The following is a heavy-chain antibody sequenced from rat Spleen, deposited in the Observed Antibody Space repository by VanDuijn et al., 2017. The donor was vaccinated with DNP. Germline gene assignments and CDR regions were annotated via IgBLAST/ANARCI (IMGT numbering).Heavy chain of an antibody. CDR1: GFSFSKYG. V-gene: IGHV5S23*01. Sequence: EVQLVESGENLVQPGRSLKLSCVASGFSFSKYGMAWVRQAPTKGLEWVATISTGGGNTYYRDSVNGRFTVSRDNAKSSLYLQMNSRESEDTATYYCASPLFNYGSFHYYWGQGVMVTVAS. CDR3: ASPLFNYGSFHYY. J-gene: IGHJ2*01. D-gene: IGHD1-3*01. CDR2: ISTGGGNT.